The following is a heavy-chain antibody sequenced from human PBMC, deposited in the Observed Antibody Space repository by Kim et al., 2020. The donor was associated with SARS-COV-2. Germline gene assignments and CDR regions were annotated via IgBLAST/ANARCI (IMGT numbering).Heavy chain of an antibody. V-gene: IGHV3-74*01. J-gene: IGHJ3*02. CDR3: ARDVQGREDDAFDI. Sequence: AASVKGRVTITRDNTKSTRYQQMNSQRDEDTAVYYCARDVQGREDDAFDIWGQGTMVTVSS.